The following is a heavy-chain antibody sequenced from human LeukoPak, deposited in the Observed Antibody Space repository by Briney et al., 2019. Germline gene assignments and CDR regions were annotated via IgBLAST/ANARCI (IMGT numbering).Heavy chain of an antibody. D-gene: IGHD4-17*01. J-gene: IGHJ4*02. CDR3: ATLEPEPGDFGGLAY. Sequence: ASVKVSCKVSGYTLTALALHWVRQAPGKWFEWVGGFDSEEYDTIYAQKFQGRITMTEDTSTDTAYMELSGLYFEDTAVYYCATLEPEPGDFGGLAYWGQGTLVTVSS. CDR2: FDSEEYDT. V-gene: IGHV1-24*01. CDR1: GYTLTALA.